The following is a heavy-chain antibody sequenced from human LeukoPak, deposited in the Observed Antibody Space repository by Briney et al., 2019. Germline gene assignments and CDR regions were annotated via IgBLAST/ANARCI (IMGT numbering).Heavy chain of an antibody. CDR3: ARWGIPIYYYYMDV. J-gene: IGHJ6*03. D-gene: IGHD3-16*01. Sequence: PGGSLRLSCVVSGFTFSSYTMNWVRQAPGKGLEWVSYISSSSSTIYYADSVKGRFTISRDNAKNSLYLQMNSLRAEDTAVYYCARWGIPIYYYYMDVWGKGDTVTVSS. CDR2: ISSSSSTI. CDR1: GFTFSSYT. V-gene: IGHV3-48*01.